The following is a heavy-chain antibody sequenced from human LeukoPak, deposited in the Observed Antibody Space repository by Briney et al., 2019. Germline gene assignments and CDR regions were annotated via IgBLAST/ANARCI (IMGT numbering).Heavy chain of an antibody. Sequence: PSETLSLTCTVSGGSISSYYWSWIRQPPGKGLEWIGYIYYSGSTNYDPSLKSRVTISVDTSKNQFSLKLSSVTAADTAVYYCARHEVAVAGTLGEHRFDPWGQGTLVTVSS. V-gene: IGHV4-59*08. D-gene: IGHD6-19*01. CDR3: ARHEVAVAGTLGEHRFDP. CDR2: IYYSGST. J-gene: IGHJ5*02. CDR1: GGSISSYY.